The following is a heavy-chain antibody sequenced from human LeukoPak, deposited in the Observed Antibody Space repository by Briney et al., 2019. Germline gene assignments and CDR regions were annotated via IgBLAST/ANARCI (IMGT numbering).Heavy chain of an antibody. CDR3: ARDSGGWATDFRSGELRN. J-gene: IGHJ4*02. CDR2: INTNTGNP. D-gene: IGHD3-3*01. Sequence: ASVKLSCKASGYTFTSYAMNWGRQAPGQGLGWLGWINTNTGNPTYAQGFTGRFVFSLDTSVSTAYLQISSLKAEDTAVYYCARDSGGWATDFRSGELRNWGQGTLVTVSS. CDR1: GYTFTSYA. V-gene: IGHV7-4-1*02.